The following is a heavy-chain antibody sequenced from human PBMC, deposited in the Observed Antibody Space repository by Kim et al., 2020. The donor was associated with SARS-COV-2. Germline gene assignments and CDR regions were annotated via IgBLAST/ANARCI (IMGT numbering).Heavy chain of an antibody. CDR3: ARVMFELPEDYYDSSGYHAGGYFDH. J-gene: IGHJ4*02. D-gene: IGHD3-22*01. CDR1: GFTFSSYW. Sequence: GGSLRLSCAASGFTFSSYWMHWVRQAPGKGLVWVSRINSDGSSTSYADSVKGRFTISRDNAKNTLYLQMNSLRAEDTAVYYCARVMFELPEDYYDSSGYHAGGYFDHWGQGTLVNVFS. V-gene: IGHV3-74*01. CDR2: INSDGSST.